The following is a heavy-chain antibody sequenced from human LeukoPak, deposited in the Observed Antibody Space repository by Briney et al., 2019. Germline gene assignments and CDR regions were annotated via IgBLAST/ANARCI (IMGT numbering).Heavy chain of an antibody. CDR3: ARSDPLTQVTGIMVVAAPQENWFDP. J-gene: IGHJ5*02. D-gene: IGHD2-15*01. CDR1: GYTFSSSA. V-gene: IGHV1-3*01. Sequence: ASVKVSCKASGYTFSSSAMHWVRQAPGQRLEWMGWINAGNGNTKYSQKFQDRVSITRDTSASTAYMELNSLRSEDTAVYYCARSDPLTQVTGIMVVAAPQENWFDPWGQGTLVTVSS. CDR2: INAGNGNT.